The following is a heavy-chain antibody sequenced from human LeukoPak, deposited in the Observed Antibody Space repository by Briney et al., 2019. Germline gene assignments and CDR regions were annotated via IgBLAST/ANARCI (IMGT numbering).Heavy chain of an antibody. CDR3: ARDSTMPYAFDM. J-gene: IGHJ3*02. Sequence: GASVKVSCKASGYTFTSYGISWVRQAPGQRLEWMGWINVGNGNTKYSQKFQGRVTITRDTSASTAYMELSSLRSEDTAVYYCARDSTMPYAFDMWGQGTMVTVSS. CDR2: INVGNGNT. D-gene: IGHD2-2*01. V-gene: IGHV1-3*01. CDR1: GYTFTSYG.